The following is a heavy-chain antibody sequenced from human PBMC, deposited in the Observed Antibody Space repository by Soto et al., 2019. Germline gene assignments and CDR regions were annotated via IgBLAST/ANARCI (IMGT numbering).Heavy chain of an antibody. CDR1: GGTFSSYA. J-gene: IGHJ6*02. CDR2: IIPIFGTA. Sequence: QVQLVQSGAEVKKPGSSVKVSCKASGGTFSSYAISWVRQAPGQGLEWMGGIIPIFGTANYAQKFQGRVTITADESTSTAYMELSSLRSEDTAVYYCARAVLDRSGYYYSYYYGMDVWGQGTTVTVSS. D-gene: IGHD3-3*01. CDR3: ARAVLDRSGYYYSYYYGMDV. V-gene: IGHV1-69*01.